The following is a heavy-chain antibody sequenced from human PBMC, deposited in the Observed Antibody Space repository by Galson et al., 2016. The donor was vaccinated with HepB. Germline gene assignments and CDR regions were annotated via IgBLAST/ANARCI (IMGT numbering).Heavy chain of an antibody. D-gene: IGHD4-17*01. V-gene: IGHV1-69*13. CDR3: ARVADYGDAYYYYAMDV. J-gene: IGHJ6*02. Sequence: SVKVSCKASGGIFSTFGISWVRQAPGQGLEWMGGIIPMFRTPTYAQKFQGRVTITADEGTRTAYMDLSSLRPEDTVLYYCARVADYGDAYYYYAMDVWGPGTTVTVSS. CDR1: GGIFSTFG. CDR2: IIPMFRTP.